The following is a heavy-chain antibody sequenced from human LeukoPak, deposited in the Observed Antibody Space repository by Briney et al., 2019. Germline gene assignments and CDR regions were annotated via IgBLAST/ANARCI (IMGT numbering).Heavy chain of an antibody. CDR1: GFTFSSYA. J-gene: IGHJ5*02. CDR3: ARERECNSNSCRWFDP. Sequence: GGSLRLSCAASGFTFSSYAMSWVRQAPGKGLEWVSAISTGGGSTYYADSVKGRFTISRDNSKNTLSLQVNSLRAEDTAVYYCARERECNSNSCRWFDPWGRGTLVTVSS. D-gene: IGHD2-2*01. CDR2: ISTGGGST. V-gene: IGHV3-23*01.